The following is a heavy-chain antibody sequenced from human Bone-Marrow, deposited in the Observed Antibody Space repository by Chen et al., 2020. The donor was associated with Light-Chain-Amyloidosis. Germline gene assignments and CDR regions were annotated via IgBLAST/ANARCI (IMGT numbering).Heavy chain of an antibody. CDR1: GFTFSRYW. J-gene: IGHJ3*02. CDR2: IKEDGSEK. V-gene: IGHV3-7*01. CDR3: ASYNGGAALNI. D-gene: IGHD3-16*01. Sequence: EVQLVESGGGLVQPGGSLRLSCVASGFTFSRYWMSWVRQAPGKGLEWVTNIKEDGSEKYYVDSVKGRFTISRDNAKNSVYLQMNSLKDEDTALYYCASYNGGAALNIWGQGTMVTVSS.